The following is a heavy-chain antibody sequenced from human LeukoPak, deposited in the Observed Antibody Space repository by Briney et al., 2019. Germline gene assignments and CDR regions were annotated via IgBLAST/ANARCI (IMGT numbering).Heavy chain of an antibody. CDR3: ARDRWGSSSWSPYYYYGMDV. CDR2: TYYRSKWYN. Sequence: SQTLSLTCAISGDSVSSNSAAWNWIRQSPSRGLEWLGRTYYRSKWYNDYAVSVKSRITINPDTSKNQFSLQLNSVTPEDTAVYYCARDRWGSSSWSPYYYYGMDVWGQGTTVTVSS. V-gene: IGHV6-1*01. D-gene: IGHD6-13*01. J-gene: IGHJ6*02. CDR1: GDSVSSNSAA.